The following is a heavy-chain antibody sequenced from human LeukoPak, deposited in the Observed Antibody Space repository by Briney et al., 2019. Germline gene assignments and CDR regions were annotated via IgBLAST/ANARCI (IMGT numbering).Heavy chain of an antibody. D-gene: IGHD4-17*01. CDR3: ARTATVTTYWFDP. CDR1: GGSMNSSRYH. CDR2: MSYSGST. Sequence: NPSETLSLTCTVSGGSMNSSRYHWGWIRQPPGKGLEWIASMSYSGSTYYKPSLKSRVTISVDTSKNQFSLKLSSVTAADTAVYYCARTATVTTYWFDPWGQGTLVTVSS. J-gene: IGHJ5*02. V-gene: IGHV4-39*07.